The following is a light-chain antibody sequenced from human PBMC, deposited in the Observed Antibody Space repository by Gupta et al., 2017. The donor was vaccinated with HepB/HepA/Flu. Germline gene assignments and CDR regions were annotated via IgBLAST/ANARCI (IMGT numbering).Light chain of an antibody. CDR2: GAS. CDR3: QQYGSSRT. CDR1: QSVSSSY. Sequence: EIVLTQSPVTLSLSSGERATLSCRASQSVSSSYLAWYQQKPGQAPRLLIYGASSRATGLPDRFSGSGSGTDFTLTISRLEPEYFAVYYCQQYGSSRTFGQGTKVEIK. J-gene: IGKJ1*01. V-gene: IGKV3-20*01.